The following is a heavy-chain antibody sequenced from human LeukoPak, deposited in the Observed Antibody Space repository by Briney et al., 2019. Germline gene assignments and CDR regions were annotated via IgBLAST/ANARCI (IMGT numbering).Heavy chain of an antibody. Sequence: GASVKVSCKASGYTFTSYGISWVRQAPGQGLEWMGWISAYNGNTNYAQKLQGRVTMTTDTSTSTAYMELRSLRSDDTAVYYCARVVLRRIAAGLLGYWGQGTLVTVSS. CDR3: ARVVLRRIAAGLLGY. CDR1: GYTFTSYG. CDR2: ISAYNGNT. D-gene: IGHD6-6*01. J-gene: IGHJ4*02. V-gene: IGHV1-18*01.